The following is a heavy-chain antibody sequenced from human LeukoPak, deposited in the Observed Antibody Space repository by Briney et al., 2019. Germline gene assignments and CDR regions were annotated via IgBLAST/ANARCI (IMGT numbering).Heavy chain of an antibody. CDR2: ISGSGGST. CDR3: AKRVAVAVYGMDV. D-gene: IGHD6-19*01. CDR1: GFTFSSYA. V-gene: IGHV3-23*01. Sequence: GGSLRLSCAASGFTFSSYAMSWVRQAPGKGLEWVSGISGSGGSTYYADSVKGRFTISRDNSKNTLYLQMNSLRAEDTAVYYCAKRVAVAVYGMDVWGQGTTVTVSS. J-gene: IGHJ6*02.